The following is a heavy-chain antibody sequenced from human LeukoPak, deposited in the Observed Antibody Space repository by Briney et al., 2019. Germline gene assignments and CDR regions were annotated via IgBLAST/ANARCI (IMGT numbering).Heavy chain of an antibody. CDR1: GFTFSSYS. CDR2: ISSSSSYI. Sequence: PGGSLRLSCAASGFTFSSYSMNWVRQAPGKGLEWVSSISSSSSYIYYADSVKGRFTISRDNAKNSLYLQMNSLRAEDTAVYYCATSPHYYDSSGYYPPYYFDYWGQGTLVTVSS. J-gene: IGHJ4*02. V-gene: IGHV3-21*01. CDR3: ATSPHYYDSSGYYPPYYFDY. D-gene: IGHD3-22*01.